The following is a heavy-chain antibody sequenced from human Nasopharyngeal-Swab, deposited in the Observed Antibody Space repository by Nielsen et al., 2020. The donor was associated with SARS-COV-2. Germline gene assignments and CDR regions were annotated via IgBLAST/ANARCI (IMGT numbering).Heavy chain of an antibody. V-gene: IGHV3-23*01. Sequence: GESLKISCAASGFTFSSRAMSWVCQAPGKGLEWVSTIDDGARTYFADSVKGRFTLSRDNSKNTVYLQMNSLTAEDTAVYYCAKRGPQLDWRYFDYWGQGTLVTVSS. J-gene: IGHJ4*02. D-gene: IGHD6-13*01. CDR3: AKRGPQLDWRYFDY. CDR2: IDDGART. CDR1: GFTFSSRA.